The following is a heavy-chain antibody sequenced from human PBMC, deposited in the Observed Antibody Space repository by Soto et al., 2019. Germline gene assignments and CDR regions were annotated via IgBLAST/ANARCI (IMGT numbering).Heavy chain of an antibody. V-gene: IGHV3-7*04. CDR3: ARAKKKIYYYYYYMDV. J-gene: IGHJ6*03. Sequence: EVQLVESGGGLVQPGGSLRHSCAASGFTFSSYWMSWVRQAPGKGVEWVANIKQDGSEKYYVDSVKGRFTISRDNAKNSLYLQMNSLRAEDTAVYYCARAKKKIYYYYYYMDVWGKGTTVTVSS. CDR1: GFTFSSYW. CDR2: IKQDGSEK.